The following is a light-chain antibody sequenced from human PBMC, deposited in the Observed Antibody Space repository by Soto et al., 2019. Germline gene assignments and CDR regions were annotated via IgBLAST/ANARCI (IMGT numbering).Light chain of an antibody. Sequence: QSVLTQPPSVSGAPGQRVTISCTWGSSNIGAGHDVHWYQQLPGTAPKLLIYGNGSRPSGVPDRFSGSKSGTSASLAITGLQAEDEADYYCQSYDSSLSGSEVFGTGTKVTVL. CDR1: SSNIGAGHD. J-gene: IGLJ1*01. V-gene: IGLV1-40*01. CDR3: QSYDSSLSGSEV. CDR2: GNG.